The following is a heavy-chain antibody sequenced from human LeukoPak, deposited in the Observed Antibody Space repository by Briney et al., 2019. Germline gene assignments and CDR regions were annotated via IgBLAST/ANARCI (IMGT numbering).Heavy chain of an antibody. J-gene: IGHJ5*02. D-gene: IGHD3-16*01. CDR1: GYSLRSGFY. Sequence: PSETLSLTCTVSGYSLRSGFYWGWVRQPPGKGLEWIGVISHIERTDYNPSLKSLVTISVDTSKNQFSLKLNSVTAADTAVYYCARDLRGGSNFSPWWVDPWGQGTLVIVSS. CDR3: ARDLRGGSNFSPWWVDP. CDR2: ISHIERT. V-gene: IGHV4-38-2*02.